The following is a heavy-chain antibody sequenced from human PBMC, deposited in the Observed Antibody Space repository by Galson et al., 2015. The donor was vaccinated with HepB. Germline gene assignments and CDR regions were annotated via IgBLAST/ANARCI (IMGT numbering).Heavy chain of an antibody. CDR1: GGTFSSYA. V-gene: IGHV1-69*05. CDR2: IIPIFGTA. CDR3: ARSITMVRGVTHFDY. Sequence: SVKVSCKASGGTFSSYAISWVRQAPGQGLEWMGGIIPIFGTANYAQKFQGRVTITTDESTSTAYMELSSLRSEDTAVYYCARSITMVRGVTHFDYWGQGTLVTVSS. J-gene: IGHJ4*02. D-gene: IGHD3-10*01.